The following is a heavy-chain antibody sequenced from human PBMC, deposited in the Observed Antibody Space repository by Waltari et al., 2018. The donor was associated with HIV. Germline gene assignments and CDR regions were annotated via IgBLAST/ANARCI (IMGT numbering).Heavy chain of an antibody. CDR3: AKGASGWSPGY. V-gene: IGHV3-30*18. J-gene: IGHJ4*02. CDR1: RFTLRSYA. D-gene: IGHD6-19*01. Sequence: QVQLVESGGGVVQSGRYMRLDWAAVRFTLRSYAMHWVRQAPGKGLEWVAVISYYGDNKYYADSVKGRFTISRDNSKNTLYLQMNSLRAEDTAVYYCAKGASGWSPGYWGQGTLVTVSS. CDR2: ISYYGDNK.